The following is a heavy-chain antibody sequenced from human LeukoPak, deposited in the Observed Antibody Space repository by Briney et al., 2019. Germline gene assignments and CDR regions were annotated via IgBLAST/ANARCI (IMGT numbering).Heavy chain of an antibody. J-gene: IGHJ3*02. D-gene: IGHD3-22*01. CDR3: ARDPIRDYDSSGYYSDAFDI. V-gene: IGHV4-34*01. Sequence: PSETLSPTCGVSGGSLSFYYWSWIRQSPGKGLEWIAEISQNGDSNYNMSLKSRVTISLDKSKNQFSLKLSSVTAADTAVYYCARDPIRDYDSSGYYSDAFDIWGQGTMVTVSS. CDR1: GGSLSFYY. CDR2: ISQNGDS.